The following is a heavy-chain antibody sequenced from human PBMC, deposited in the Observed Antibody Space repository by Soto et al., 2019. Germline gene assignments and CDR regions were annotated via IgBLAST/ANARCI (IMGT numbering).Heavy chain of an antibody. CDR2: VGASGHTT. CDR3: AKFPRGACFDS. J-gene: IGHJ4*02. V-gene: IGHV3-23*01. CDR1: GFTFGTYA. Sequence: EVQLLESGGALVQPGGSLRLSCAASGFTFGTYAMSWVRQAPGKGLDWVSTVGASGHTTNYADSVKGRFTISRDNSKNPLGLQMTRLKGEDTAFYFLAKFPRGACFDSWGQGTLVVVSS. D-gene: IGHD3-10*01.